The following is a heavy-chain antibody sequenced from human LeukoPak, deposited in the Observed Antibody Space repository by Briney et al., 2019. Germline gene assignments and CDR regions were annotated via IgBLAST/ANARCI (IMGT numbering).Heavy chain of an antibody. CDR1: GFTFSSYA. Sequence: HPGGSLRLSCAASGFTFSSYALSWVRQAPGKGLEWVSAISGSGGSTYYADSVKGRFTISRDNSKNTLYLQMNSLRAEDTAVYYCAKEGYYGDYAWFDPWGQGTLVTVSS. CDR2: ISGSGGST. D-gene: IGHD4-17*01. J-gene: IGHJ5*02. CDR3: AKEGYYGDYAWFDP. V-gene: IGHV3-23*01.